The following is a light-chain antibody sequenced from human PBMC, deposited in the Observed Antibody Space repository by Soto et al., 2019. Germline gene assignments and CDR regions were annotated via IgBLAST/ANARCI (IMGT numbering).Light chain of an antibody. J-gene: IGLJ1*01. Sequence: SYELTQPPSVSVSPGQTASITCSGDKLGDKYACWYQQKPGQSPVLVIYQDSKRPSGVPDRFSGSKSGNTASLTVSGLQAADEADYFCKSYAGSNTYVFGSGTKLTVL. V-gene: IGLV3-1*01. CDR3: KSYAGSNTYV. CDR1: KLGDKY. CDR2: QDS.